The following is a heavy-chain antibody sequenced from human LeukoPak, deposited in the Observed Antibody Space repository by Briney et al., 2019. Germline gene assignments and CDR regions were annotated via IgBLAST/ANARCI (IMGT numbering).Heavy chain of an antibody. CDR2: INHSGST. D-gene: IGHD1-26*01. J-gene: IGHJ4*02. V-gene: IGHV4-34*01. CDR1: GGSFSGYY. CDR3: ARESVPGSGSYSDG. Sequence: TSETLSLTCAVYGGSFSGYYWSWIRQPPGKGLEWIGEINHSGSTNYNPSLKSRVTISVDTSKNQFSLKLSSVTAADTAVYYCARESVPGSGSYSDGWGQGTLVTVSS.